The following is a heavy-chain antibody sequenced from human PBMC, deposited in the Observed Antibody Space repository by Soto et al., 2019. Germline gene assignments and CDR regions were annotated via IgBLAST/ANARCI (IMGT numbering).Heavy chain of an antibody. CDR1: GFTFSSYS. CDR3: ARAKDIVVVPAALDY. J-gene: IGHJ4*02. D-gene: IGHD2-2*01. V-gene: IGHV3-21*01. Sequence: GGSLRLSCAASGFTFSSYSMNWVRQAPGKGLEWVSSISSSSSYIYYADSVKGRFTISRDNAKNSLYLQMNSLRAEDTAVYYCARAKDIVVVPAALDYWGQGTLVTVSS. CDR2: ISSSSSYI.